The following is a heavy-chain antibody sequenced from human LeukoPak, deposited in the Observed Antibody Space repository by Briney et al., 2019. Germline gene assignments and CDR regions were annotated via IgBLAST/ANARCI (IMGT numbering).Heavy chain of an antibody. J-gene: IGHJ4*02. CDR1: GGSISSYY. D-gene: IGHD3-10*01. V-gene: IGHV4-4*07. Sequence: PSESLSLTCTVSGGSISSYYWSWIRQPAGKGLEWIGRIYTSGSTNYNPSLKSRVTMSVDTSKNQFSLKLSSVTAADTAVYYCARVMRGSGSYYYCDYWGQGTLVTVSS. CDR3: ARVMRGSGSYYYCDY. CDR2: IYTSGST.